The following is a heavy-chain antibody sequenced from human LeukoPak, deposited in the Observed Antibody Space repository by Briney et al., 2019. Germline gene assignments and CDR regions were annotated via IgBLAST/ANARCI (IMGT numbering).Heavy chain of an antibody. J-gene: IGHJ4*02. D-gene: IGHD3-22*01. CDR2: INHSGST. CDR1: GGSISSYY. Sequence: TSETLSLTCTVSGGSISSYYWSWIRQPPGKGLEWIGEINHSGSTNYNPSLKSRVTISVDTSKNQFSLKLSSVTAADTAVYYCARNYYDSSGYYYWDRQKYYFDYWGQGTLVTVSS. CDR3: ARNYYDSSGYYYWDRQKYYFDY. V-gene: IGHV4-34*01.